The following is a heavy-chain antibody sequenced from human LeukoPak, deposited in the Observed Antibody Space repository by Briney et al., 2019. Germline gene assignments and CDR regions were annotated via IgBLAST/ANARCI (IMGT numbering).Heavy chain of an antibody. CDR2: ISGSGGST. Sequence: PGGSLRLSCAASGLTFSSYAMSWVRQAPGKGLGWVSAISGSGGSTYYADSVKGRFTISRDNSKNTLYLQMNSLRAEDTAVYYCAKCWIAVASPFDYWGQGTLVTVSS. CDR3: AKCWIAVASPFDY. CDR1: GLTFSSYA. J-gene: IGHJ4*02. D-gene: IGHD6-19*01. V-gene: IGHV3-23*01.